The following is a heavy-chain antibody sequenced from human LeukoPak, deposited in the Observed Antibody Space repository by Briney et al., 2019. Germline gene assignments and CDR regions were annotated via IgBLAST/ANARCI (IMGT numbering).Heavy chain of an antibody. Sequence: AGGSLRLSCAASEFTFSSYDMHWVRQATGEGLEWVSAIGTAGDTYYPGSVKGRFTISRENAKNSLYLQMNSLRAGDTAVYYCARGGQQLGEFDCWGQGTLVTVSS. CDR3: ARGGQQLGEFDC. CDR2: IGTAGDT. D-gene: IGHD6-13*01. J-gene: IGHJ4*02. V-gene: IGHV3-13*01. CDR1: EFTFSSYD.